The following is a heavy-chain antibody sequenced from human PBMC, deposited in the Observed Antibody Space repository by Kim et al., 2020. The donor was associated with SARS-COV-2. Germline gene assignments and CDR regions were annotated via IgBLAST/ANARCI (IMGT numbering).Heavy chain of an antibody. CDR2: IYYSGST. CDR1: GGSISSSSYY. CDR3: ARRCYDFWSSSYGMDV. V-gene: IGHV4-39*01. J-gene: IGHJ6*02. D-gene: IGHD3-3*01. Sequence: SETLSLTCTVSGGSISSSSYYWGWIRQPPGKGLEWIGTIYYSGSTYYNPSLKSRVTISVDTSKNQFSLKLSSVTAADTAVYYCARRCYDFWSSSYGMDVWGQGTTVTVSS.